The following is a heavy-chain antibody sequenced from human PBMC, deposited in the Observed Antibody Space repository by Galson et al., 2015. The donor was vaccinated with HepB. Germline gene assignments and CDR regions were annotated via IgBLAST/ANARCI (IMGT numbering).Heavy chain of an antibody. Sequence: SLSLSCAASGFTFSSYAMHWVRQAPGKGLEWVAVISYDGSNKYYADSVKGRFTISRDNSKNTLYLQMNSLRAEDTAVYYCARDPTMVRGALDYWGQGTLVTVSS. D-gene: IGHD3-10*01. CDR2: ISYDGSNK. CDR3: ARDPTMVRGALDY. CDR1: GFTFSSYA. V-gene: IGHV3-30*04. J-gene: IGHJ4*02.